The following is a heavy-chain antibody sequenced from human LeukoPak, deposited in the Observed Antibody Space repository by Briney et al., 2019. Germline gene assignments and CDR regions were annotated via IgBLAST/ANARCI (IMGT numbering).Heavy chain of an antibody. CDR3: ARENFPPRSPYYYYGMDV. Sequence: GGSLRLSCAASGFTFSSYGMHWVRQAPGKGLEGVAVIWYDGSNKYYADSVKGRFTISRDNSKNTLYLQMNSLRAEDTAVYYCARENFPPRSPYYYYGMDVWGQGTTVTVSS. CDR1: GFTFSSYG. CDR2: IWYDGSNK. V-gene: IGHV3-33*01. J-gene: IGHJ6*02.